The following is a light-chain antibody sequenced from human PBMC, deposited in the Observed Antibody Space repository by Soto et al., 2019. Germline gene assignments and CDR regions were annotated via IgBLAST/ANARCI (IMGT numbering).Light chain of an antibody. CDR1: SPNIGSNT. V-gene: IGLV1-44*01. J-gene: IGLJ2*01. CDR3: AAWDDSLNGQVV. Sequence: QSVLTQPPSASGTPGQRVTISCSGSSPNIGSNTVNWYQQLPGTAPKLVMYSNNQRPSGVPDRFSGSKSGTSASLAISGLQPDDEADYYCAAWDDSLNGQVVFGGGTKLTAL. CDR2: SNN.